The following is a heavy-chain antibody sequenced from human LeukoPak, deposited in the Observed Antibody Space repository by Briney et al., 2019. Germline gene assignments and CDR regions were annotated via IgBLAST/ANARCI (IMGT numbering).Heavy chain of an antibody. CDR1: GFTFSSYA. CDR3: ARGNAPLPFDY. CDR2: ISGSGGST. Sequence: PGASLRLSCAASGFTFSSYAMSWVRQAPGKGLEWVSAISGSGGSTYYADSVKGRFTISRDNAKNSVYLQMKSLRAEDTAVYYCARGNAPLPFDYWGQGTLVTVSS. J-gene: IGHJ4*02. D-gene: IGHD2-2*01. V-gene: IGHV3-23*01.